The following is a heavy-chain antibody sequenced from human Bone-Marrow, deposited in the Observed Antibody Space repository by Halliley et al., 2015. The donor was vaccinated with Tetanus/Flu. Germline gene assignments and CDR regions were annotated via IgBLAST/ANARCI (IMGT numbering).Heavy chain of an antibody. CDR2: ILPTGKT. Sequence: GEILPTGKTKYNPSLKGRFTISVDPPKTQFPLKLSSVSAADTAVYYSARVGSTSTTLYDGSIDYWGQGTLVTVSS. D-gene: IGHD2-2*01. CDR3: ARVGSTSTTLYDGSIDY. V-gene: IGHV4-34*12. J-gene: IGHJ4*02.